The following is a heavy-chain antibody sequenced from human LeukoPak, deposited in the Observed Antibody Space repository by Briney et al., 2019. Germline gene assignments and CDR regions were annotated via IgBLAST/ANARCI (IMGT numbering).Heavy chain of an antibody. J-gene: IGHJ4*02. D-gene: IGHD2-21*02. CDR2: ISSTSSTV. V-gene: IGHV3-23*01. CDR1: GFSFNSYA. CDR3: AKRLRDPRAFDY. Sequence: PGGSLRLSCAASGFSFNSYAMSWVRQAPGKRLEWVAGISSTSSTVNYAGPVKGRFTISRDNSNNTLYLQMNSLTAEDTALYYCAKRLRDPRAFDYWGQGTLVTVSS.